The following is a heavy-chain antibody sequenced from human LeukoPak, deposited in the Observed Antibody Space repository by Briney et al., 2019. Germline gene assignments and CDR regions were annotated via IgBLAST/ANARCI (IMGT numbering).Heavy chain of an antibody. CDR1: GFILSDYD. CDR2: VSSSGNII. CDR3: VRARFTTFVYY. D-gene: IGHD1-1*01. Sequence: GGSLRLSCAASGFILSDYDINWVRQAPGKGLEWVSYVSSSGNIIYYADSVKGRFTISRDNAKNSLYLQMSSLRADDTAVYYCVRARFTTFVYYWGQGTLVTVSS. V-gene: IGHV3-48*03. J-gene: IGHJ4*02.